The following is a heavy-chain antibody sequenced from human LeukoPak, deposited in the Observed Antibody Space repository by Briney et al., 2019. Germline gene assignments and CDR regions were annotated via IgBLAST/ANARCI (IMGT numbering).Heavy chain of an antibody. Sequence: ASVKVSCKASGYTFTSYGISWVRQAPGQGLEWMGWINPNSGGTNYAQKFQGWVTMTRDTSISTAYMELSRLRSDDTAVYYCARDHLPAATALYYYGMGVWGQGTTVTVSS. J-gene: IGHJ6*02. CDR3: ARDHLPAATALYYYGMGV. CDR2: INPNSGGT. CDR1: GYTFTSYG. D-gene: IGHD2-2*01. V-gene: IGHV1-2*04.